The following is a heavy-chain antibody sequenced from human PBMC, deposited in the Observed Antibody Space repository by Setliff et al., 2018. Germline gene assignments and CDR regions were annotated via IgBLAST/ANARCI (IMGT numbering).Heavy chain of an antibody. Sequence: GGSLRLSCAASGFTFSTHNMNWVRQAPGKGLEWVAFISFGSNYIVYADSVKGRFTISRDNAKNSLYLQMNRLRAEDTAVYYCAKELGNIAAAGTVDYWGQGTLVTVSS. CDR2: ISFGSNYI. CDR1: GFTFSTHN. D-gene: IGHD6-13*01. J-gene: IGHJ4*02. V-gene: IGHV3-21*01. CDR3: AKELGNIAAAGTVDY.